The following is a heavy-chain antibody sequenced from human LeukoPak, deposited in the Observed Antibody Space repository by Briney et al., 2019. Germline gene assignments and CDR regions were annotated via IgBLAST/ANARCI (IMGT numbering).Heavy chain of an antibody. V-gene: IGHV3-30-3*02. CDR2: ISYDGNNK. D-gene: IGHD6-19*01. CDR3: AKLGRIAVAGAAEYFQH. J-gene: IGHJ1*01. CDR1: GFTLRSYA. Sequence: GRSPKLSCAASGFTLRSYAMHWVRQAPGKGLEWVAVISYDGNNKYSADSVKGRFTISRDNSKNTMYLQMNSLRAEDTAVYYCAKLGRIAVAGAAEYFQHWGQGTLVTVSS.